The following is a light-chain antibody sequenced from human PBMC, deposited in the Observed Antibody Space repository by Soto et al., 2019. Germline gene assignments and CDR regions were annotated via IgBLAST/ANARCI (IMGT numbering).Light chain of an antibody. CDR3: QSYDNSLSGST. V-gene: IGLV1-40*01. CDR1: SSNIGAGHD. Sequence: QAVVTQPPSVSGAPGQRVTISCTGSSSNIGAGHDVQWYQQIPGTAPKLLIYYNNNRPSGVPDRFSASRSGTSASLAITGLQAEDEADYYCQSYDNSLSGSTFGGGTQLTVL. CDR2: YNN. J-gene: IGLJ2*01.